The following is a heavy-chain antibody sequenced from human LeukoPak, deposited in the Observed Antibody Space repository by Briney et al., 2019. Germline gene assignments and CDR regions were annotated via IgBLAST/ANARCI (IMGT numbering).Heavy chain of an antibody. D-gene: IGHD4-17*01. J-gene: IGHJ4*02. V-gene: IGHV4-34*01. Sequence: PSETLSLTCAVYGGSFSGYYWTWIRQPPGKGLEWIGEINHSGSTNYNPSLKSRVTISVDTSKNQFSLKLSSVTAADTAVYYCARDATLRTPYYFDYWGQGTLVTVSS. CDR2: INHSGST. CDR1: GGSFSGYY. CDR3: ARDATLRTPYYFDY.